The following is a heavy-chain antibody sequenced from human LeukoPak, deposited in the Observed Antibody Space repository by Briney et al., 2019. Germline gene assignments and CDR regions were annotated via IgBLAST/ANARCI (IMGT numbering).Heavy chain of an antibody. V-gene: IGHV3-48*04. Sequence: GGSLRLSCAASGFTFSGHNMNWVRQAPGKGLEWIAFVSISSGTIYYADSVNGRFRISRDNAKSSLDLEMNSLRAEDTAVYHCARAMSTFGGVRNYFDSWGQGTLVTVSS. CDR1: GFTFSGHN. CDR2: VSISSGTI. CDR3: ARAMSTFGGVRNYFDS. J-gene: IGHJ4*02. D-gene: IGHD3-16*01.